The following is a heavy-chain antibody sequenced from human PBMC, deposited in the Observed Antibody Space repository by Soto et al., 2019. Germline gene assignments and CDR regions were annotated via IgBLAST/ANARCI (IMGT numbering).Heavy chain of an antibody. CDR3: SSVTHFGYIDY. CDR2: IYYSGST. CDR1: GGSISSYY. J-gene: IGHJ4*02. V-gene: IGHV4-59*01. D-gene: IGHD3-3*01. Sequence: SETLSLTCAVSGGSISSYYWSWIRQPPGKGLEWIGYIYYSGSTNYNPSLKSRVTISVDTSKNQFSLNLSSVTAADTAVYYCSSVTHFGYIDYWAQGTSVTVSS.